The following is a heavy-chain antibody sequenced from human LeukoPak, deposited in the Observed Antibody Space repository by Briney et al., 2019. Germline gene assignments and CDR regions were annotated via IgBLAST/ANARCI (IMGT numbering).Heavy chain of an antibody. CDR1: GESFSAYY. CDR3: ARGPTISETGYFDF. V-gene: IGHV4-34*01. J-gene: IGHJ4*03. CDR2: INHRGDT. D-gene: IGHD1-1*01. Sequence: SETLSLTCAVYGESFSAYYWSWIRQSPGKGLEWIAEINHRGDTNYNPSVKSRVTISIDTSKNQFSLKVRSLTAADTAVYYCARGPTISETGYFDFWGQGTLVTVSS.